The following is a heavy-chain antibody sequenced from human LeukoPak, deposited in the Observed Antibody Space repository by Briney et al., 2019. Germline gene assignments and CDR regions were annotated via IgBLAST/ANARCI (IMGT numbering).Heavy chain of an antibody. CDR1: GYTLTELS. CDR3: ATDRLAVAGRPSYFDY. V-gene: IGHV1-24*01. J-gene: IGHJ4*02. CDR2: FDPEDGET. D-gene: IGHD6-19*01. Sequence: VSVKVSCKVSGYTLTELSMHWVRQAPGKGLEWMGGFDPEDGETIYAQKFQGRVTMTEDTSTDTAYMELSSLRSEDTAVYYCATDRLAVAGRPSYFDYWGQGTLVTVSS.